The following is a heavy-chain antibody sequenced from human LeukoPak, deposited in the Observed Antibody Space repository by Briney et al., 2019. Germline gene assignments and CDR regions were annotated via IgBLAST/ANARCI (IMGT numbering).Heavy chain of an antibody. J-gene: IGHJ4*02. CDR1: GFTFSTYA. CDR3: ASGYSGYDYDY. V-gene: IGHV3-23*01. Sequence: GGSLRLSCAASGFTFSTYAMSWVRKAPGKGLEWVSAISDSGGRTYYTDSVKGRFTISRDNSKNTLYLQMNSLRAEDTAVYYCASGYSGYDYDYWGQGTLVTVSS. CDR2: ISDSGGRT. D-gene: IGHD5-12*01.